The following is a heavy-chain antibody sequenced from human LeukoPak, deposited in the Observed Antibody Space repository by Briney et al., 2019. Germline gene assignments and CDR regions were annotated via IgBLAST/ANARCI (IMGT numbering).Heavy chain of an antibody. CDR3: AKDSRHNYYDSSAPDY. CDR1: GFTFSSYG. J-gene: IGHJ4*02. D-gene: IGHD3-22*01. V-gene: IGHV3-30*18. Sequence: GGSLRLSCAASGFTFSSYGMPGVRQAPGKGLEWGAVISYDGSNKYYADSVKGRLTISRDNSKNTLYLQMNSLRAEDTAVYYCAKDSRHNYYDSSAPDYWGQGTLVTVSS. CDR2: ISYDGSNK.